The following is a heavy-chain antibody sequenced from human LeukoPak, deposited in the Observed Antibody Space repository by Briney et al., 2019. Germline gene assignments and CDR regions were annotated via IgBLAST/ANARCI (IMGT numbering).Heavy chain of an antibody. Sequence: GGSLRLSCVASGFTFSSYSMNWVRQAPGKGLEWVSSISGSSTYIYYADSVKGRFTISRDNPKNSLYLQMNSLRAEDTAVYYCARDLRSSGWYYFDYWGQGTLVTVSS. CDR1: GFTFSSYS. CDR3: ARDLRSSGWYYFDY. CDR2: ISGSSTYI. D-gene: IGHD6-19*01. J-gene: IGHJ4*02. V-gene: IGHV3-21*01.